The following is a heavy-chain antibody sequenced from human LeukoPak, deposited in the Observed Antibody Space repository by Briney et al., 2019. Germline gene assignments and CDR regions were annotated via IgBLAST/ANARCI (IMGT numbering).Heavy chain of an antibody. CDR1: GFTFSGYG. V-gene: IGHV3-30*02. D-gene: IGHD2/OR15-2a*01. Sequence: PGGSLRLSCAASGFTFSGYGMHWVRQAPGKGLEWVAFVRYDSSNKYYADSVKGRFTVSRDNSKNTLYLQMNSLRAEDTAVYYCARERYPIVRMDVWGKGTTVTVSS. CDR3: ARERYPIVRMDV. J-gene: IGHJ6*03. CDR2: VRYDSSNK.